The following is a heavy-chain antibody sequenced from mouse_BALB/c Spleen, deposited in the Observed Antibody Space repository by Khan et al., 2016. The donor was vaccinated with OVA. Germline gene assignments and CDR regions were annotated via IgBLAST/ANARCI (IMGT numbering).Heavy chain of an antibody. Sequence: EVQLVESGGGLVQPKGSLKLSCAASGFTFNIYAMNWVRQGPGKGLEWVARIRTKSNNYARYYADSVKDRFTISIDDSQSMLYLQMNNLKTEDTAMYYAMRHAGVSSYYAMDYWGQGTSVTVSS. CDR1: GFTFNIYA. J-gene: IGHJ4*01. CDR2: IRTKSNNYAR. V-gene: IGHV10-1*02. CDR3: MRHAGVSSYYAMDY. D-gene: IGHD1-1*01.